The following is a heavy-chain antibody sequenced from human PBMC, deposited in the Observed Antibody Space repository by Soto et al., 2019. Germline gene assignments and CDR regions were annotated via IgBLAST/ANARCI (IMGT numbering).Heavy chain of an antibody. V-gene: IGHV3-23*01. CDR2: ITDSGGST. CDR3: AKLYWNPRYFDY. J-gene: IGHJ4*02. Sequence: GGSLRLSCAASGFTFTNVAMAWVRQAPGKGLEWVSTITDSGGSTDYADSVKGRFTISRDNSKSTLYLQMNNLRADDTAVYYCAKLYWNPRYFDYWGQGARVTVSS. D-gene: IGHD1-1*01. CDR1: GFTFTNVA.